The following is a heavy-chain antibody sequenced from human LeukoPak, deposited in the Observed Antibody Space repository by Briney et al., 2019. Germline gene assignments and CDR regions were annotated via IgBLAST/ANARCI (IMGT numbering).Heavy chain of an antibody. J-gene: IGHJ4*02. Sequence: ASVKVSCKASGGTFSSYAISWVRQAPGQGLEWMGRIIPIFGTANYAQKFQGRVTITTDESRSTAYMELSSLRSEDTAVYYCARGSDRYSGSSFDYWGQGTLVTVSS. V-gene: IGHV1-69*05. D-gene: IGHD1-26*01. CDR3: ARGSDRYSGSSFDY. CDR2: IIPIFGTA. CDR1: GGTFSSYA.